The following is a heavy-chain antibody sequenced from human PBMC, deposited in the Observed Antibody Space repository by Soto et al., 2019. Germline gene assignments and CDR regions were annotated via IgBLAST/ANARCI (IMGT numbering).Heavy chain of an antibody. Sequence: EVQLVESGGGLVQPGGSLRLSCAASGFTFSNYWMHWVRQAPGKGLVWVSRISGDGDRTSYADSVEGRFTISRDNAKNTLYLQMNSLRAEDTAVYYCARDRGDSSSNYYDWYLDLWGRGTLVTVSS. CDR3: ARDRGDSSSNYYDWYLDL. D-gene: IGHD3-22*01. J-gene: IGHJ2*01. V-gene: IGHV3-74*01. CDR2: ISGDGDRT. CDR1: GFTFSNYW.